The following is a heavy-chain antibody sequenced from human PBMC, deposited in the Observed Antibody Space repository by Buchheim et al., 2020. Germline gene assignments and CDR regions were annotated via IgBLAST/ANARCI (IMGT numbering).Heavy chain of an antibody. Sequence: QVQLQQWGAGLLKPSETLSLTCAVYGGSFSGYYWSWIRQPPGKGLEWIGEINHSGSTNYNPSLKSRVTISVDTSKNQFSLKLSSVTAADTAVYYCARVGGSGWEGYYYYYYGMDVWGQGTT. J-gene: IGHJ6*02. CDR3: ARVGGSGWEGYYYYYYGMDV. CDR1: GGSFSGYY. D-gene: IGHD6-19*01. CDR2: INHSGST. V-gene: IGHV4-34*01.